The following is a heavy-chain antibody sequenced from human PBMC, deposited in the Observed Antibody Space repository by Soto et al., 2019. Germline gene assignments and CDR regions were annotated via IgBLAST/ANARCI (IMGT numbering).Heavy chain of an antibody. CDR2: IYYSGST. Sequence: KTSETLSLTCTVSGGSISSYYWSWIRQPPGKGLEWIGYIYYSGSTNYNPSLKSRVTISVDTSKNQFSLKLSSVTAADTAVYYCARAPLTFSGSYYSPWGQGTLVTVSS. CDR3: ARAPLTFSGSYYSP. CDR1: GGSISSYY. J-gene: IGHJ5*02. V-gene: IGHV4-59*01. D-gene: IGHD1-26*01.